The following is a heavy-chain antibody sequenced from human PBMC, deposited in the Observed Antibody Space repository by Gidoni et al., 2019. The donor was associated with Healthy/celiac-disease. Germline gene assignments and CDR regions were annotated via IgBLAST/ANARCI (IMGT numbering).Heavy chain of an antibody. CDR3: ARVLYNWNVYGMDV. Sequence: QVQLQESGPGLVKPSETLSLTCTVSGGSISSYYWSWIRQPPGKGLEWIGYIYYSGSTNYNPSLKSRVTISVDTSKNQFSLKLSSVTAADTAVYYCARVLYNWNVYGMDVWGQGTTVTVSS. J-gene: IGHJ6*02. V-gene: IGHV4-59*01. D-gene: IGHD1-20*01. CDR1: GGSISSYY. CDR2: IYYSGST.